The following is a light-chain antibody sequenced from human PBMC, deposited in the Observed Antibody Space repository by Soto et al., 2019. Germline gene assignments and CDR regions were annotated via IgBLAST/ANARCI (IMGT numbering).Light chain of an antibody. J-gene: IGKJ5*01. CDR1: QIVSSSY. CDR2: GAS. V-gene: IGKV3-20*01. CDR3: QQYGSSPRIT. Sequence: EVVMTQSPATLSVSPGEIATLSCSAIQIVSSSYLAWYQQKPGQAPRLLIYGASSRATGIPDRFSGSGSGTDFTLTISRLEPEDFAVYYCQQYGSSPRITFGQGTRLEIK.